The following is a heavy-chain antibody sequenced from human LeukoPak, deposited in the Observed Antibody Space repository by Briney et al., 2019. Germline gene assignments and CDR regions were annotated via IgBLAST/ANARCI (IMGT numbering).Heavy chain of an antibody. D-gene: IGHD6-13*01. J-gene: IGHJ5*02. CDR3: ARDHEQQLVLDWFDP. Sequence: PGGSLRLSCAASGFTFSSYAMRWVRQAPGKGLEWVSSISSSSSYIYYADSVKGRFTISRDNAKNSLYLQMNSLRAEDTAVYYCARDHEQQLVLDWFDPWGQGTLVTVSS. CDR2: ISSSSSYI. V-gene: IGHV3-21*01. CDR1: GFTFSSYA.